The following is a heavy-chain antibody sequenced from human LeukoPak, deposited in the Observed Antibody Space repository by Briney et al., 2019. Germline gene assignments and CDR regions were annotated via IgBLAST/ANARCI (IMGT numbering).Heavy chain of an antibody. J-gene: IGHJ5*02. D-gene: IGHD5-12*01. CDR1: GFDFSTYA. V-gene: IGHV3-21*01. CDR3: SRDRLGGLDL. CDR2: ISTMSNYI. Sequence: VKPGGSLRLSCAASGFDFSTYAINWVRQAPGKGLEWVSSISTMSNYIFYGDSVKGRFTISRDNAKNSVYLQMNSLRPEDTAVYYCSRDRLGGLDLWGQGTLVTVSS.